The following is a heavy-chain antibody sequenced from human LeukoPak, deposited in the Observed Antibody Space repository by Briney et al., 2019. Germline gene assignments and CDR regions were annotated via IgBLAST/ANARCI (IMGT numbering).Heavy chain of an antibody. CDR2: IYSGGST. J-gene: IGHJ4*02. V-gene: IGHV3-66*01. CDR3: AKRGPVLRYFDWVFDY. CDR1: EFSVGSNY. D-gene: IGHD3-9*01. Sequence: GGSLRLSCAASEFSVGSNYMTWVRQAPGKGLEWVSLIYSGGSTYYADSVKGRFTISRDNSKNTLYLQMNSLRAEDTAVYYCAKRGPVLRYFDWVFDYWGQGTLVTVSS.